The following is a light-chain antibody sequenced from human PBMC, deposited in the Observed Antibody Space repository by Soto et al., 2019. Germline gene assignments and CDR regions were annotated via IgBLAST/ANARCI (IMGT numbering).Light chain of an antibody. CDR2: DVS. CDR3: QQYDGN. V-gene: IGKV1-5*01. J-gene: IGKJ4*01. Sequence: DIQMTQSPSTLSASVGDRVTISCRASQSINTWLAWYQQKPGKVPKLLIYDVSTLESGVPSRFSGSGSGTEFTLTISSLQRDDCATYYCQQYDGNFGGGTRVEIK. CDR1: QSINTW.